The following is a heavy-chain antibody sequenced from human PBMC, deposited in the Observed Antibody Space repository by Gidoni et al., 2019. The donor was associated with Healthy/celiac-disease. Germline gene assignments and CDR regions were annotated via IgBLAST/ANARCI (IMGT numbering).Heavy chain of an antibody. CDR2: IKSKTDGGTT. J-gene: IGHJ4*02. CDR1: GFTFSNAW. Sequence: EVQLVESGGGLVKPGGSLRLSCAASGFTFSNAWMSWVRQAPGKGLEWVGRIKSKTDGGTTDYAAPVKGRFTISRDDSKNTLYLQMNSLKTEDTAVYYCTTPGARYCSGGSCYSRPGANDYWGQGTLVTVSS. D-gene: IGHD2-15*01. CDR3: TTPGARYCSGGSCYSRPGANDY. V-gene: IGHV3-15*01.